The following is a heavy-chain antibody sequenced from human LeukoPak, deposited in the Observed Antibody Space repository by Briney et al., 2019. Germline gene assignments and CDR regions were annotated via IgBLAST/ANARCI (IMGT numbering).Heavy chain of an antibody. CDR3: AKDISVQDITIIS. V-gene: IGHV3-9*01. D-gene: IGHD3-22*01. Sequence: GGSLRLSCAASGFTFDDYAMHWVRQAPGKGLEWVSGISWNSGSIGYADSVKGRFTISRDNAKNSLYLQMNSLRAEDTALYYCAKDISVQDITIISWGQGSLVTVSS. CDR1: GFTFDDYA. CDR2: ISWNSGSI. J-gene: IGHJ4*02.